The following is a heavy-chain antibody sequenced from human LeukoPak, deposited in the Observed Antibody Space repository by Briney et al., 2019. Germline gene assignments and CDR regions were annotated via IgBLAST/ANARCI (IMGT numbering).Heavy chain of an antibody. CDR2: IIPIFGTA. D-gene: IGHD2-15*01. CDR1: GGTFSSYA. V-gene: IGHV1-69*01. J-gene: IGHJ5*02. CDR3: ASERLGYCSGGSCYSARWFDP. Sequence: SVKVSCKASGGTFSSYAISWVRQAPGQGLEWMGGIIPIFGTANYAQEFQGRVTITADESTSTAYMELSSLRSEDTAVYYCASERLGYCSGGSCYSARWFDPWGQGTLVTVSS.